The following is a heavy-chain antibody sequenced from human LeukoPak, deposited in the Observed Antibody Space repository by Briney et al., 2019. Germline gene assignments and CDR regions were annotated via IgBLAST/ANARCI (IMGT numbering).Heavy chain of an antibody. CDR3: ARGTGGSPKGAFDF. J-gene: IGHJ4*02. D-gene: IGHD2-8*02. V-gene: IGHV3-48*01. Sequence: GGSLRLSCAASGFTFSSYNMNWVRQAPGSGLEWVSYISSSGSTIFYADSVEGRFTISRDNSKNTLYLQMNSLRVEDMAVYYCARGTGGSPKGAFDFWGQGTLVIVSS. CDR2: ISSSGSTI. CDR1: GFTFSSYN.